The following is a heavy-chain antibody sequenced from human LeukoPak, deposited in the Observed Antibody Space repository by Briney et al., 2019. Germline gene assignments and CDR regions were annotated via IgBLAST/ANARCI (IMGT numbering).Heavy chain of an antibody. V-gene: IGHV3-48*01. CDR3: ARDHRAIAVAGTGIYYYYGMDV. CDR1: GFTFSSYS. D-gene: IGHD6-19*01. J-gene: IGHJ6*02. Sequence: GGSLRLSCAASGFTFSSYSMNWVRQAPGKGLEWVSYISSSSSTIYYADSVKGRFTISRDNAKNSLYLQMNSLRAEDTAVYYCARDHRAIAVAGTGIYYYYGMDVWGQGTKVTVSS. CDR2: ISSSSSTI.